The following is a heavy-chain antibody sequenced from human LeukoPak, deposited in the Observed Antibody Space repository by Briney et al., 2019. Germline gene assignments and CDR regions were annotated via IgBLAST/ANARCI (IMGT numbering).Heavy chain of an antibody. CDR2: IHYDGNNK. D-gene: IGHD3-10*01. Sequence: GGSLRLSCAASGFTFSNYGMHWVRQAPGMGLEWVAFIHYDGNNKYYADSVKGRFTISRDNSKNTLYLQMNSLRAEDTAVYYCAKVRGGDFDYGGQEPLVTVP. CDR1: GFTFSNYG. V-gene: IGHV3-30*02. CDR3: AKVRGGDFDY. J-gene: IGHJ4*02.